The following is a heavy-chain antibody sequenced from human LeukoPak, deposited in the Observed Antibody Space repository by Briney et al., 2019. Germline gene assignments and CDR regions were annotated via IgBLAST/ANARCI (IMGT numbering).Heavy chain of an antibody. CDR1: GFTVITND. J-gene: IGHJ4*02. CDR2: LYSDGNT. V-gene: IGHV3-53*01. CDR3: ARGVEPLAANTLAY. D-gene: IGHD3-16*01. Sequence: GGSLRLSCAASGFTVITNDMTWVRQAPGKGLEWVSVLYSDGNTEYADSVQGRFTISRDNSKNTLYLEMNSLSLDDTAVYYCARGVEPLAANTLAYWGQGTLVTVSS.